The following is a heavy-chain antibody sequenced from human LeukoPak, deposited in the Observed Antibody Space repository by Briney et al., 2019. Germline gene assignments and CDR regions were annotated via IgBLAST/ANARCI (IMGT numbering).Heavy chain of an antibody. J-gene: IGHJ4*02. D-gene: IGHD3-22*01. Sequence: GGSLRLSCAASGFTFSNYEMNWVRQAPGKGLEWVANINRSGSEKYYVDSVKGRFTISRDNAKNSLYLQMNSLRAEDTAVYYCASERYYYDSSGYMLDYWGQGTLVTVSS. CDR1: GFTFSNYE. CDR2: INRSGSEK. V-gene: IGHV3-7*03. CDR3: ASERYYYDSSGYMLDY.